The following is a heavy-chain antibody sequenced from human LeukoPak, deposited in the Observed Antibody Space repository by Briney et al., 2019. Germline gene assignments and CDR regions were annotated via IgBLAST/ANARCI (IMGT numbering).Heavy chain of an antibody. Sequence: PSETLSLTCTVSGGSISNYYWSWIRQPPGKGLEWIGYIYYSGSTKYNPSLKSRVTISVHTSKNQFSLRLSSVTAADTAVYYCARDWGVSARPGYMDVWGKGTTVTVSS. V-gene: IGHV4-59*01. CDR1: GGSISNYY. D-gene: IGHD6-6*01. CDR3: ARDWGVSARPGYMDV. J-gene: IGHJ6*03. CDR2: IYYSGST.